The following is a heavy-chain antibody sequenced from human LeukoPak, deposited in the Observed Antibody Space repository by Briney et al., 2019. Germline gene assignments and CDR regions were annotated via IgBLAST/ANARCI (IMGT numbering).Heavy chain of an antibody. CDR2: ISSSSSYI. J-gene: IGHJ4*02. CDR1: GFTFSSYS. D-gene: IGHD2/OR15-2a*01. CDR3: ARAPEGEYFDH. Sequence: PGGSLRLSCAASGFTFSSYSMNWVRQAPGKGLEWVSSISSSSSYIYYADSVKGRFTISRDNAKNPLYLQMNSLRAEDTAVYYCARAPEGEYFDHWGQGTLVTVSS. V-gene: IGHV3-21*01.